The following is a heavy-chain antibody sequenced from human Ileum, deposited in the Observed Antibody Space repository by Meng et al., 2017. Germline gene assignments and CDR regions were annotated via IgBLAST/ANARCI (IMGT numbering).Heavy chain of an antibody. J-gene: IGHJ5*02. CDR1: VGPIIRNNDY. D-gene: IGHD1-26*01. V-gene: IGHV4-39*06. CDR2: VSSGGST. Sequence: QLQESGHVLGKPPATLSLTCTVPVGPIIRNNDYWAWIRQPPGKGLEWIGSVSSGGSTFYNPSLNSRLTISIDTSKNQFLLKMRSVTAADTAVYYCARRQKSGSYSNWFDPWGQGTLVTVSS. CDR3: ARRQKSGSYSNWFDP.